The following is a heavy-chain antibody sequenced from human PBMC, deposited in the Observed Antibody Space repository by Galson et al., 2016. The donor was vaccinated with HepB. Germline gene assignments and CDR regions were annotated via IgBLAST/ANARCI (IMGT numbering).Heavy chain of an antibody. CDR1: GFTFSSYS. CDR3: ARWGYYYDSGGYYTGLNYYYYGMDV. CDR2: ISSSSSTI. Sequence: SLRLSCAASGFTFSSYSLNWVRQAPGKGLEWVSYISSSSSTIYYADSVKGRFTISRDNAKNSLYLQMNSLRAEDTAVYYCARWGYYYDSGGYYTGLNYYYYGMDVWGQGTTVTVSS. J-gene: IGHJ6*02. V-gene: IGHV3-48*01. D-gene: IGHD3-22*01.